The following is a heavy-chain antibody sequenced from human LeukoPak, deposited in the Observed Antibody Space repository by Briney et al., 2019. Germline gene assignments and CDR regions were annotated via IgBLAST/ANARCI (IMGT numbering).Heavy chain of an antibody. CDR2: ISGSGGST. CDR3: AKAGRFLEWLLFHYGMDV. V-gene: IGHV3-23*01. CDR1: GFTFSSYA. J-gene: IGHJ6*02. D-gene: IGHD3-3*01. Sequence: GGSLRLSCAASGFTFSSYAMSWVRQAPGKGLEWVSAISGSGGSTYYADSVKGRFTISRDNSKNTLYLQMNSLRAEDTAVYYCAKAGRFLEWLLFHYGMDVWGQGTTVTVSS.